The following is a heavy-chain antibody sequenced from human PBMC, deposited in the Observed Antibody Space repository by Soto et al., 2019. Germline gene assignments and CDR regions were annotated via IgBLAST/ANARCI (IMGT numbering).Heavy chain of an antibody. CDR3: ARKLSGAVQGWAYGMDV. Sequence: EVHLVESGGGLMQPGGSPRLSCAASGFTVSTYNMIWVRQAPVKGLEWVSVTYSGGSTQYADSVKGRFTVSRDNSKNTLYLQMSSLRDEDTAVYYCARKLSGAVQGWAYGMDVWCRGTTVTVSS. CDR2: TYSGGST. V-gene: IGHV3-53*02. D-gene: IGHD1-26*01. J-gene: IGHJ6*02. CDR1: GFTVSTYN.